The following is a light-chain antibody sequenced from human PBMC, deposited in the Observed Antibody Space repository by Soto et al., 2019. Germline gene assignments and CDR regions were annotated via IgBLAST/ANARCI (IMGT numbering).Light chain of an antibody. V-gene: IGKV1-27*01. CDR1: QDLSNY. Sequence: DIQMTQSPSSLSASVGDRVTITCRASQDLSNYLAWYQQKPGKVPKLLIYVASTLQSGVPSRFSGSGSGTDFTLTISSLQPEDVATYYCQKYYSAPFTFGPGTKVNIK. J-gene: IGKJ3*01. CDR3: QKYYSAPFT. CDR2: VAS.